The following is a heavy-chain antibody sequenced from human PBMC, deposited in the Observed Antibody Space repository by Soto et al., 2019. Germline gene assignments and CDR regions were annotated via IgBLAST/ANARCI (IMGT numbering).Heavy chain of an antibody. V-gene: IGHV4-30-2*01. J-gene: IGHJ4*02. Sequence: PSETLSLTCAVSGGSISSGGYSWSWIRQPPGKGLEWIGYIYHSGSTYYNPSLKSRVTISVDTSKNQFSLKLSSVTAADTAVYYCARGGDCSGGSCQYYFDYWGQGTLVTVSS. CDR3: ARGGDCSGGSCQYYFDY. CDR2: IYHSGST. D-gene: IGHD2-15*01. CDR1: GGSISSGGYS.